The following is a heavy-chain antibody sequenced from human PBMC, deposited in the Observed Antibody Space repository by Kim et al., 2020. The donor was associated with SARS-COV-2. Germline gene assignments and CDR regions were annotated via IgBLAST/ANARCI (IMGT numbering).Heavy chain of an antibody. Sequence: SVKVSCKASGGTFSSYAISWVRQAPGQGLEWMGGIIPIFGTANYAQKFQGRVTITADESTSTAYMELSSLRSEDTAVYYCARGPYDWGVGGEIMTTVTYYYGMDVWGQGTTVTVSS. D-gene: IGHD4-17*01. CDR2: IIPIFGTA. CDR1: GGTFSSYA. CDR3: ARGPYDWGVGGEIMTTVTYYYGMDV. V-gene: IGHV1-69*13. J-gene: IGHJ6*02.